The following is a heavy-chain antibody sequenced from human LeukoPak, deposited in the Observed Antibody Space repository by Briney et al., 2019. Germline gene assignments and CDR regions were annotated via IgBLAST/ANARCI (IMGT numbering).Heavy chain of an antibody. J-gene: IGHJ4*02. D-gene: IGHD3-10*01. CDR2: IKTDGSTT. CDR3: ARGGSPFY. V-gene: IGHV3-74*01. CDR1: GFNFSTSW. Sequence: GGSLRLSCAASGFNFSTSWMNWVRHVPGKGLVRVSRIKTDGSTTTYADFVKGRVTVSRDNAKNMLYLQINSLRAEDTAVYYCARGGSPFYWGQGTLVTVSS.